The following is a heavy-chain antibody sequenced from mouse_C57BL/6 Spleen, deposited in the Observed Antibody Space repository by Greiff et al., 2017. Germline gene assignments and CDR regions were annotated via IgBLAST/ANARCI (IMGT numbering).Heavy chain of an antibody. CDR3: ARQIYYGYYFDY. Sequence: EVKVEESGGGLVKPGGSLKLSCAASGFTFSDYGMHWVRQAPEKGLEWVAYISSGSSTIYYADTVKGRFTISRDNAKNTLFLQMTSLRSEDTAMYYCARQIYYGYYFDYWGQGTTLTVSS. J-gene: IGHJ2*01. CDR2: ISSGSSTI. CDR1: GFTFSDYG. D-gene: IGHD2-2*01. V-gene: IGHV5-17*01.